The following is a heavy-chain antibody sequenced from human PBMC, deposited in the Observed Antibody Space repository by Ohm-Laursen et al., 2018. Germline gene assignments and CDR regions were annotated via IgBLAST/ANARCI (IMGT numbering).Heavy chain of an antibody. CDR1: GYTFSSYD. CDR2: MNPNSHNT. Sequence: GASVKVSCKASGYTFSSYDIIWVRQASGQSPEWMGWMNPNSHNTGYARKFRGRVSMTSDSSISTAYMELYSLTSEDTATYYCARAVRYQLLSDPWGQGTLVTVSS. V-gene: IGHV1-8*01. J-gene: IGHJ5*02. CDR3: ARAVRYQLLSDP. D-gene: IGHD4-23*01.